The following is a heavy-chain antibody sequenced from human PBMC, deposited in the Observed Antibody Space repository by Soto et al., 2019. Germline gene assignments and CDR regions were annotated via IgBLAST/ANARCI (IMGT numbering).Heavy chain of an antibody. CDR3: ARPGEVGLYRWGLDV. D-gene: IGHD2-2*02. J-gene: IGHJ6*02. Sequence: GESLKISCKGSGYSFTSYWIGWVRQMPGKGLEWMGIIYPGDSNTKYSPSFQGQVTISADKSISTAYLQWSSLKASDTAIYYCARPGEVGLYRWGLDVWGQGTTVTVSS. CDR2: IYPGDSNT. V-gene: IGHV5-51*01. CDR1: GYSFTSYW.